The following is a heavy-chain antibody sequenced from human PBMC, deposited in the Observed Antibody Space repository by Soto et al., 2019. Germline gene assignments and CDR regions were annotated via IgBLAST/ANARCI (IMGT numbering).Heavy chain of an antibody. CDR2: IKPGGGST. CDR1: GYAFTSYH. Sequence: QVQLLQSGAEVRKPGASVKVSCKASGYAFTSYHLHWLRQAPGKGPEWMGIIKPGGGSTSYAQQFRGRLTMTWDTSTSTVYMEMNSLRSEDTAVYYCARELATITLDAFDIWGQGTMATVSS. CDR3: ARELATITLDAFDI. J-gene: IGHJ3*02. V-gene: IGHV1-46*01. D-gene: IGHD4-4*01.